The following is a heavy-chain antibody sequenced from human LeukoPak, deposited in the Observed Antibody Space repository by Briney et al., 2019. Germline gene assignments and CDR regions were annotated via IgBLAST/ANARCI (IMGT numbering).Heavy chain of an antibody. CDR2: IYYTGST. D-gene: IGHD6-13*01. J-gene: IGHJ4*02. CDR3: ARGSKAAPGTFDY. Sequence: SETLSLTCTVSGGSISSYYWSWIRQPPGKGLEWIGYIYYTGSTDYDPSLKSRVAISVDTSKNQFSLKLSSVTAADTAVYYCARGSKAAPGTFDYWGQGTLVTVSS. V-gene: IGHV4-59*01. CDR1: GGSISSYY.